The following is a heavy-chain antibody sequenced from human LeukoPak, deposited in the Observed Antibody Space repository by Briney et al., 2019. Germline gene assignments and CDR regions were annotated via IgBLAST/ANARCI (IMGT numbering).Heavy chain of an antibody. V-gene: IGHV1-18*01. J-gene: IGHJ5*02. CDR1: GYTFTSYG. Sequence: ASVKVSCKASGYTFTSYGISWVRQAPGQGLEWMGWISAYNGNTNYAQKLQGRVTMTTDTSTSTAYMELRSLRSDDTAVYYCARDRYYDSSGTNWFGPWGQGTLVTVSS. CDR3: ARDRYYDSSGTNWFGP. D-gene: IGHD3-22*01. CDR2: ISAYNGNT.